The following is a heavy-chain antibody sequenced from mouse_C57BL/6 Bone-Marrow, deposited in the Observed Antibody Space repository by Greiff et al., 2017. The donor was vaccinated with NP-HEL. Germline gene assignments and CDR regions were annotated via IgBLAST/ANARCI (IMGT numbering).Heavy chain of an antibody. V-gene: IGHV2-2*01. Sequence: QVQLQQSGPGLVQPSQSLSITCTVSGFSLTSYGVHWVRQSPGQGLECLGAIWTGGSTAYYAAFISSLSISKDNSKSEVFFKMNSLQADDTAIYCCASRGYYAMDYWGQGTSVTVSS. D-gene: IGHD3-3*01. CDR1: GFSLTSYG. CDR3: ASRGYYAMDY. CDR2: IWTGGST. J-gene: IGHJ4*01.